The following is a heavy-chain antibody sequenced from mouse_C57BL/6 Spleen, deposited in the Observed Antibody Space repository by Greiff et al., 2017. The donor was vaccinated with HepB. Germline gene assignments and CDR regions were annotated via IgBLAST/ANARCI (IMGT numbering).Heavy chain of an antibody. CDR1: GFTFSSYA. J-gene: IGHJ4*01. Sequence: EVQRVESGGGLVKPGGSLKLSCAASGFTFSSYAMSWVRQTPEKRLEWVATISDGGSYTYYPDNVKGRFTISRDNAKNNLYLQMSHLKSEDTAMYYCARDRTRGGAMDYWGQGTSVTVSS. V-gene: IGHV5-4*01. CDR3: ARDRTRGGAMDY. D-gene: IGHD3-3*01. CDR2: ISDGGSYT.